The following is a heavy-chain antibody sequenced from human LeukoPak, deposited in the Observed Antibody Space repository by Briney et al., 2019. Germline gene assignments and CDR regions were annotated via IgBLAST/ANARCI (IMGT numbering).Heavy chain of an antibody. V-gene: IGHV3-7*01. CDR1: EITFSSYW. D-gene: IGHD6-19*01. CDR3: ATSQTTGGRYGSAFDI. Sequence: PGGSLRLSCTSSEITFSSYWMSWVRQAPGKGLEWVANIKQDGSEKYYVDSLKGRFTISRDNAKNSLYLQMNSLRAEDTAVYYCATSQTTGGRYGSAFDIWGQGTMVTVSS. J-gene: IGHJ3*02. CDR2: IKQDGSEK.